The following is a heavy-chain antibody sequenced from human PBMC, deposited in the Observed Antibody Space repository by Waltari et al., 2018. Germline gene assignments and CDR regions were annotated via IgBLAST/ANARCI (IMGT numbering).Heavy chain of an antibody. D-gene: IGHD7-27*01. Sequence: QVQLVQSGAEVTKPGSSVKVSCKASGGTFSSYTISWVRQAPGQGLEWMGRIIPILCIANYAQKFQGRVTITADKSTSTAYMELSSLRSEYTAVYYCARTPTTGGGLSYFDYWGQGTLVTVSS. CDR2: IIPILCIA. J-gene: IGHJ4*02. CDR3: ARTPTTGGGLSYFDY. V-gene: IGHV1-69*02. CDR1: GGTFSSYT.